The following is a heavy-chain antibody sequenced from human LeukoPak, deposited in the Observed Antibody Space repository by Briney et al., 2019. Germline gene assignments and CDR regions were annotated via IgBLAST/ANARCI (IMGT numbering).Heavy chain of an antibody. CDR2: MNPNSGNT. CDR3: ARTHRKQWLANYFDY. D-gene: IGHD6-19*01. CDR1: GYTFTSYD. V-gene: IGHV1-8*01. Sequence: GASVKVSCKASGYTFTSYDINWVRQATGQGLVWMGWMNPNSGNTGYAQKFQGRVTMTRNTSISTAYMELSSLRAEDTAVYYCARTHRKQWLANYFDYWGQGTLVTVSS. J-gene: IGHJ4*02.